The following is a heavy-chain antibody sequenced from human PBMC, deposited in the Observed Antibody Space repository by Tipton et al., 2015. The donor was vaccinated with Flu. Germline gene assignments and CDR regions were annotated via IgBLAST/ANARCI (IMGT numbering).Heavy chain of an antibody. D-gene: IGHD6-19*01. V-gene: IGHV3-74*01. CDR1: GFTFSDYW. Sequence: AVSGFTFSDYWMHWVRQAPGEGLVWVSGINPEGSRATYADSVKGRFTISRGNAKNTLYLRMNSLRAEDTAIYYCAKVIPEKVAGLDYWGQGTLVTVSS. J-gene: IGHJ4*02. CDR2: INPEGSRA. CDR3: AKVIPEKVAGLDY.